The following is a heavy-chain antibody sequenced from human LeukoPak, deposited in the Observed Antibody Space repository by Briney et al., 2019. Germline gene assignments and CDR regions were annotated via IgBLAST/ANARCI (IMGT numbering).Heavy chain of an antibody. CDR3: ARDGYGVQNWFDP. CDR1: GGSITSYY. Sequence: PSETLSLTCTVSGGSITSYYWSWIRQPAGKGLEWIGRIFTSGSTNCNPSLKSRVTMSVDTSKNQVSLKLTSMTAADTAVYYCARDGYGVQNWFDPWGQGTLVTVSS. D-gene: IGHD4-17*01. J-gene: IGHJ5*02. V-gene: IGHV4-4*07. CDR2: IFTSGST.